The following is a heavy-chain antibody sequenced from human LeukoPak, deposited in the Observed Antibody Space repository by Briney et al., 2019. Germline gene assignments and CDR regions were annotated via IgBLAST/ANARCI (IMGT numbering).Heavy chain of an antibody. Sequence: SETLSLTCAVYGGSFSGYYWTWIRQPPGKGLEWIGEIDHNGRTNYNPSLKSRVTISADTSKNQFSLKLSSVTAADTAVYYCATSQRIYVFDYWGQGTLVTVSS. CDR2: IDHNGRT. D-gene: IGHD5/OR15-5a*01. CDR1: GGSFSGYY. CDR3: ATSQRIYVFDY. J-gene: IGHJ4*02. V-gene: IGHV4-34*01.